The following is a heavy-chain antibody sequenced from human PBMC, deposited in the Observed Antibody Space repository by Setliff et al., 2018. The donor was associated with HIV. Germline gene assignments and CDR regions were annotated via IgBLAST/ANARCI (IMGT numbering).Heavy chain of an antibody. D-gene: IGHD2-15*01. CDR1: NVSINSYY. J-gene: IGHJ1*01. CDR2: IYSSGRT. V-gene: IGHV4-4*07. CDR3: ARDPYCSGDGCFRYYQH. Sequence: SETLSLTCTVSNVSINSYYWSWIRQPPGRALKWIWRIYSSGRTNYNPSLKSRLKRSIDTSKNQFSLRLNSVTAADTAVYFCARDPYCSGDGCFRYYQHWGRGTLVTVSS.